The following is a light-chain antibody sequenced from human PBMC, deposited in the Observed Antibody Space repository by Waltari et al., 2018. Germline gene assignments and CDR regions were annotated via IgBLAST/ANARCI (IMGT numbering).Light chain of an antibody. CDR2: STS. J-gene: IGLJ2*01. CDR1: TGAVTSGYY. V-gene: IGLV7-43*01. CDR3: LLYYGGEGV. Sequence: QTVVTQEPSLTVSPGGTVTLTCASSTGAVTSGYYPNWFQQKPGQAPRALISSTSNKHSWTPARFSGSLLGGKAALTLSGVQPEDEAEYYCLLYYGGEGVFGGGTKLTVL.